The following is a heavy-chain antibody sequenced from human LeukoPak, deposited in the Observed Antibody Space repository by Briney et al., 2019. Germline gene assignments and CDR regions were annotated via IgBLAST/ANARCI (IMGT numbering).Heavy chain of an antibody. CDR3: ARGESRIAAAGNWFDP. J-gene: IGHJ5*02. V-gene: IGHV4-31*03. Sequence: SETLSFTCTVSGGSISSGGYYWSWIRQHPGKGLEWIGYIYYSGSTYYNPSLKSRVTISVDTSKNQFSLKLSSVTAADTAVYYCARGESRIAAAGNWFDPWGQGTLVTVSS. CDR2: IYYSGST. CDR1: GGSISSGGYY. D-gene: IGHD6-13*01.